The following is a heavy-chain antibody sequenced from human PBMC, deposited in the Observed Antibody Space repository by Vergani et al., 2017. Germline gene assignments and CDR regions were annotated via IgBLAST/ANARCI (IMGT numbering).Heavy chain of an antibody. D-gene: IGHD3-3*01. J-gene: IGHJ3*02. CDR3: ARAPIGSTIFGVVIIRFAFDI. V-gene: IGHV4-38-2*02. Sequence: QVQLQESGPGLLKPSETLSLTCTVSGYSISSGYYWGWIRQPPGKGLEWIGSISHSGYTFYSPSLKSRVSMSVDTSKNQFSLRVNSVTAADTAVYYCARAPIGSTIFGVVIIRFAFDIWGQGTMVTVSS. CDR2: ISHSGYT. CDR1: GYSISSGYY.